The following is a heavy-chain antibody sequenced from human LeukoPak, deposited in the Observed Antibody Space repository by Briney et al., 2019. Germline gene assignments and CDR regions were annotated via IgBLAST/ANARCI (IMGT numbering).Heavy chain of an antibody. D-gene: IGHD2-21*02. CDR2: IYYSGTT. CDR3: ARVPGDSLGIDCPNWTDR. CDR1: GGSISSSNYN. J-gene: IGHJ4*02. V-gene: IGHV4-39*01. Sequence: PSETLSLTCTVSGGSISSSNYNWGRIRQPPGKGLEWMGNIYYSGTTYYNPSLKSRVTISVDTSKNQLSLNLSSVTATDTAVYYCARVPGDSLGIDCPNWTDRGGQGTLVTVSS.